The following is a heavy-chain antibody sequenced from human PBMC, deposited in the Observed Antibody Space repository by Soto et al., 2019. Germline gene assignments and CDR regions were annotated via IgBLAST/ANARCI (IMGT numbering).Heavy chain of an antibody. D-gene: IGHD3-9*01. CDR2: MNPNSGNT. Sequence: QVQLVQSGAEVKKPGASVKVSCKASGYTFTSYDINWVRQATGQGLEWMGWMNPNSGNTGYAQKFQGRVTMTRNTSISTAYMELSSLRSEDTAVYYCARGSFDLYYVILTGYSFDYWGQGTLVTVSS. J-gene: IGHJ4*02. CDR3: ARGSFDLYYVILTGYSFDY. V-gene: IGHV1-8*01. CDR1: GYTFTSYD.